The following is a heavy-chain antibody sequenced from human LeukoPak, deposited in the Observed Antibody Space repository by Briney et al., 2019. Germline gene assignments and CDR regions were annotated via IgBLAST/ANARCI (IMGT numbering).Heavy chain of an antibody. CDR2: IYYSGST. CDR1: GGSISSYY. D-gene: IGHD4-23*01. J-gene: IGHJ1*01. Sequence: KPSETLSLTCTVSGGSISSYYWSWIRQPPGKGLEWLGYIYYSGSTNYNPSLKSRVTISVDTSKNQFSLKLSSVTAADTAVYYCARVSGGNIHPAEYFQHWGQGTLVTVSS. CDR3: ARVSGGNIHPAEYFQH. V-gene: IGHV4-59*01.